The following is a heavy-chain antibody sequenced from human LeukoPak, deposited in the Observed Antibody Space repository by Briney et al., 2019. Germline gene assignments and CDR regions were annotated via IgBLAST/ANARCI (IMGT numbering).Heavy chain of an antibody. CDR2: INSDGSST. D-gene: IGHD2-2*01. CDR1: GFTFSSYW. Sequence: HSGGSLRLSCAASGFTFSSYWMHWVRQAPGKGLVWVSRINSDGSSTSYADSVKGRFTISRDNAKNSLYLQMNSLRAEDTAVYYCARAPGGVVPAAQDAFDIWGQGTMATVSS. V-gene: IGHV3-74*01. J-gene: IGHJ3*02. CDR3: ARAPGGVVPAAQDAFDI.